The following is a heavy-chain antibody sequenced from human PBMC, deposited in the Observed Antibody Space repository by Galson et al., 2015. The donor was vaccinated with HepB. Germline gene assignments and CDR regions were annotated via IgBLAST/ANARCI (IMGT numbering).Heavy chain of an antibody. CDR3: ARYIQPHDGDY. Sequence: QSGAEVKKSGGSLRISCKGSGYSFTRYWISWVRQMPGKGLEWMGRIDPSNSYTNYSPSFQGHVTISADKSISTAYLQWSSLKASDTAMYYCARYIQPHDGDYWGQGTLVSVSS. V-gene: IGHV5-10-1*01. CDR2: IDPSNSYT. D-gene: IGHD5-18*01. CDR1: GYSFTRYW. J-gene: IGHJ4*02.